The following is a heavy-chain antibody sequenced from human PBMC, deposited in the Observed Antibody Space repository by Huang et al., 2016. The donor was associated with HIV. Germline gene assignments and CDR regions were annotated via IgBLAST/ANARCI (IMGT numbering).Heavy chain of an antibody. D-gene: IGHD3-10*01. CDR3: ARETTRGVSRGLDY. J-gene: IGHJ4*02. CDR1: GFAFITYN. Sequence: EVQLVETGGGLVKPGGSLRLSCAASGFAFITYNMAWVRQAPGKGLGWVATITSRSSDVYEADSGKGRCTISRDNAKNLVYLQMKSLRVDDTAVYYCARETTRGVSRGLDYWGRGTLVTVSS. V-gene: IGHV3-21*06. CDR2: ITSRSSDV.